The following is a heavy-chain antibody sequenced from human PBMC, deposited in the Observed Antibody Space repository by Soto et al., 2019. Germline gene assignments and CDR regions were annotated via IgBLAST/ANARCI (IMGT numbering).Heavy chain of an antibody. Sequence: EVQLVESGGGLVQPGGSLRLSCAVSGFTVSSNYMSWVRQAPGKGLEWVSVLHNDGSTDYADSVKGRFTISRDTSKNTLDLQMNSLRVEDTALYYCARVGDILLVPAGRWGWFDPWGQGTLVTVSS. CDR2: LHNDGST. CDR1: GFTVSSNY. V-gene: IGHV3-66*01. CDR3: ARVGDILLVPAGRWGWFDP. J-gene: IGHJ5*02. D-gene: IGHD2-2*01.